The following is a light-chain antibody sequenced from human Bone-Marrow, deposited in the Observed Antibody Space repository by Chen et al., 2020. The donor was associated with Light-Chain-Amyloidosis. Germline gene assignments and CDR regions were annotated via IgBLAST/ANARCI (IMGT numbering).Light chain of an antibody. CDR2: DDS. J-gene: IGLJ3*02. CDR1: NIGSTN. CDR3: QVWDRSSDRPV. V-gene: IGLV3-21*02. Sequence: SYVLTQSSSVSVAPGQTATTASGGNNIGSTNVHWYQQTPGQAPLLVVYDDSDRPSGIPERLSGSDSGTTATLTISRVEAGDEADYYCQVWDRSSDRPVFGGGTKLTVL.